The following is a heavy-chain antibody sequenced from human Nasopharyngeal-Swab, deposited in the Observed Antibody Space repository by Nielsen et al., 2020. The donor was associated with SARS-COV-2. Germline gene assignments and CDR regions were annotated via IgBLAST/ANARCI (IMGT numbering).Heavy chain of an antibody. J-gene: IGHJ3*02. Sequence: KVSCKGSGYSFTNYWIGWVRQVPGKGLEWMGILYPGDSDTRYSPSFQGQVTISADKSITTAYLQWDSLMASDTAMYYCARRDSSSWYGVGAFDIWGQGTMVTVSS. CDR3: ARRDSSSWYGVGAFDI. D-gene: IGHD6-13*01. CDR1: GYSFTNYW. CDR2: LYPGDSDT. V-gene: IGHV5-51*01.